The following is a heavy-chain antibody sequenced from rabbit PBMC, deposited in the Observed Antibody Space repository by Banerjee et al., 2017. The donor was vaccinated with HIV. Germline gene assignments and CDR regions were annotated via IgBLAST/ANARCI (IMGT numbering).Heavy chain of an antibody. V-gene: IGHV1S45*01. J-gene: IGHJ6*01. D-gene: IGHD6-1*01. CDR1: GFSFSSSYY. CDR3: AREGYVGYGYAAKL. CDR2: IGTGGGST. Sequence: QEQLEESGGDLVKPGASLTLTCTASGFSFSSSYYMCWVRQAPGKGLEWIGCIGTGGGSTYYASWAKGRFTISKASSTTVTLQMTSLTAADTATYFCAREGYVGYGYAAKLWGPGTLVTVS.